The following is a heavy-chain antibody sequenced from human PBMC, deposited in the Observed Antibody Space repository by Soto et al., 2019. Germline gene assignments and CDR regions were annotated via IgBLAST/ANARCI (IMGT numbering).Heavy chain of an antibody. V-gene: IGHV3-21*01. D-gene: IGHD3-22*01. J-gene: IGHJ1*01. CDR3: ARATDGHYYDSSGFGTSEYFQH. Sequence: GGSLRLSCAASGFTFSSYSMNWVRQAPGKGLEWVSSISSSSSYIYYADSVKGRFTISRDNAKNSLYLQMNGLRAEDTAVYYCARATDGHYYDSSGFGTSEYFQHWGQGTLVTVSS. CDR2: ISSSSSYI. CDR1: GFTFSSYS.